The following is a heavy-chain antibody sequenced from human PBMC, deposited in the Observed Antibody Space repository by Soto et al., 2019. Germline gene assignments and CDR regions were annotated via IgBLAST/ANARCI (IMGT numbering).Heavy chain of an antibody. V-gene: IGHV3-7*01. Sequence: GGSLRLSCAASGFTFSSYWMSWVRQGPCKGPEWVANIKYDGRKKYYADSVKGRFTISRDNSKNTLYLQMNSLRAEDTAVYYCARDMRYFDWLSFGADYYYYYGMDVWGQGTTVTVSS. CDR3: ARDMRYFDWLSFGADYYYYYGMDV. CDR2: IKYDGRKK. CDR1: GFTFSSYW. D-gene: IGHD3-9*01. J-gene: IGHJ6*02.